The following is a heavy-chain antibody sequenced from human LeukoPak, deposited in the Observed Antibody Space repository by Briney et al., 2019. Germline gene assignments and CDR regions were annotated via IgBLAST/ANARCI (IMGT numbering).Heavy chain of an antibody. D-gene: IGHD5-12*01. Sequence: PGGSLRLSCAASGFTFSNYGMHWVRQAPGKGLEWVAFIRYDGTIKYYADSVKGRFTISRDNSKNTLYLQMNSLRAEDTAVYYCAKGVWLRLNYYYGMDVWGQGTTVTVSS. CDR3: AKGVWLRLNYYYGMDV. CDR2: IRYDGTIK. CDR1: GFTFSNYG. V-gene: IGHV3-30*02. J-gene: IGHJ6*02.